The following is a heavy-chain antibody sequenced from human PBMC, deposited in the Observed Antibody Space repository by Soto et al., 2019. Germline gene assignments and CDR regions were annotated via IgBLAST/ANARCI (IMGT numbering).Heavy chain of an antibody. CDR3: ARSQGGSSSLDIYYYYYYGMDV. CDR1: GGTFSSYA. Sequence: QVQLVQSGAEVKKPWSSVKVSCKAPGGTFSSYAISWVRQAPGQGLEWMGGIIPIFGTAKYAQKFQGRVTMTADESTSTGYMELSSLRSEDTAVYYCARSQGGSSSLDIYYYYYYGMDVWGQGTTVTVSS. J-gene: IGHJ6*02. D-gene: IGHD2-15*01. V-gene: IGHV1-69*01. CDR2: IIPIFGTA.